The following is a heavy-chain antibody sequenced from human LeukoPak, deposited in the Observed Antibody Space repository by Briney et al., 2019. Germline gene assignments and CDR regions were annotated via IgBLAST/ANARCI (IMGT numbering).Heavy chain of an antibody. V-gene: IGHV4-34*01. Sequence: PSVTLSLTCAVCGGCFSGYYWSWLRQPPGKGREWIGEINQTGSTDYNPYLKSPVTISVATCQNQFSLKLSSVTAADTAVYYCARGRRGYTYDFDYWGQGTLVTVSS. CDR3: ARGRRGYTYDFDY. CDR1: GGCFSGYY. J-gene: IGHJ4*02. D-gene: IGHD5-18*01. CDR2: INQTGST.